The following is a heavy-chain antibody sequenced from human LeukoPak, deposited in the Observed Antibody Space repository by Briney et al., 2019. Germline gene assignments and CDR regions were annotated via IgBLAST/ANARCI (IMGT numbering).Heavy chain of an antibody. J-gene: IGHJ5*02. CDR3: ARDAPGEGAARPLGWFDP. CDR2: INPSGGST. Sequence: GASVKVSCKASGYTFTSYYMHWVRQAPGQGLEWMGIINPSGGSTSYAQKFQGRVTMTRDTSTSTVYMELRSLRSDDTAVYYCARDAPGEGAARPLGWFDPWGQGTLVTVSS. V-gene: IGHV1-46*01. CDR1: GYTFTSYY. D-gene: IGHD6-6*01.